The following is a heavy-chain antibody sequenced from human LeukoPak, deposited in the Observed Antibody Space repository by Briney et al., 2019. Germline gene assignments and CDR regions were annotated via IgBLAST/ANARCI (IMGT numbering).Heavy chain of an antibody. V-gene: IGHV3-11*06. J-gene: IGHJ4*02. CDR2: ISGSS. CDR1: GFTFSDYY. Sequence: PGGSLRLSCAASGFTFSDYYMSWIRQAPGKGLEWVSYISGSSNYADSVKGRFTISRDNSKNTLYLQMNSLRAEDTAVYYCAKILYYYDSRGFEDYWGQGTLVTVSS. CDR3: AKILYYYDSRGFEDY. D-gene: IGHD3-22*01.